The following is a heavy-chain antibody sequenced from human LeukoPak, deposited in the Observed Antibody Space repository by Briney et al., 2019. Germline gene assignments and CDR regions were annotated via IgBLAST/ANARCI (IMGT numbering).Heavy chain of an antibody. CDR2: ILPIFGTS. D-gene: IGHD2-21*02. V-gene: IGHV1-69*13. CDR3: ASPSSYCGGDCYAPVDY. Sequence: SVKVSCKASGGTFGSYPISWVRQAPGQGLEWMGGILPIFGTSTYSQKFQGRVTITADEYTTTVSMELSSLNSDDTAVYYCASPSSYCGGDCYAPVDYWGQGTLVTVSS. CDR1: GGTFGSYP. J-gene: IGHJ4*02.